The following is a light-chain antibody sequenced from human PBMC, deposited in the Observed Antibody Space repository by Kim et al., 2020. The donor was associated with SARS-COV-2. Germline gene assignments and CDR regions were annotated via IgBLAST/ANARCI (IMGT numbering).Light chain of an antibody. CDR3: SSYTTSSIVI. V-gene: IGLV2-14*03. CDR2: NLR. CDR1: LCDIGSHKF. Sequence: QPNTISCTRILCDIGSHKFVSWYQQHPGIAPKLIIYNLRDRPSGTSNRFSGSKSGNTPSLTISELQTEDEADYYCSSYTTSSIVIFGVGTQLTVL. J-gene: IGLJ2*01.